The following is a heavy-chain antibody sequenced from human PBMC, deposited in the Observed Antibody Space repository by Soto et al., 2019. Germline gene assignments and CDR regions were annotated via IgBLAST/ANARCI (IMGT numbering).Heavy chain of an antibody. Sequence: LSLTCTVSGGSISSYYWSWIRQPPGKGLEWIGYIYYSGSTNYNPSLKSRVTISVDTSKNQFSLKLSSVTAADTAAYYCARRYGGNLDYWGQGTLVTSPQ. V-gene: IGHV4-59*08. CDR2: IYYSGST. J-gene: IGHJ4*02. D-gene: IGHD1-26*01. CDR1: GGSISSYY. CDR3: ARRYGGNLDY.